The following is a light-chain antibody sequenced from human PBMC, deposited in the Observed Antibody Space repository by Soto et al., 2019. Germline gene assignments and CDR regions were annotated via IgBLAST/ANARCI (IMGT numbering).Light chain of an antibody. Sequence: QSALTQPASVSGSLGQSITISCTGTTGDIGGYDRVSWYQQYPGKAPQLMISDVSFRASGVSDRFSGSKYGNTASLTISDPQAVDEGYYYCSSYTSADSWVFGGGTQLTVL. CDR2: DVS. J-gene: IGLJ3*02. V-gene: IGLV2-14*01. CDR3: SSYTSADSWV. CDR1: TGDIGGYDR.